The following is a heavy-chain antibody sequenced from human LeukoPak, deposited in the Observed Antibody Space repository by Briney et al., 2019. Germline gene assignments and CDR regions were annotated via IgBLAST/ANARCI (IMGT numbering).Heavy chain of an antibody. V-gene: IGHV3-21*01. CDR1: GFTFSSYS. CDR2: ISSSSSYI. J-gene: IGHJ4*02. CDR3: AKDAEMATMYFDY. D-gene: IGHD5-24*01. Sequence: GGTLRLSCSASGFTFSSYSMNWVRQAPGKGLEWVSSISSSSSYIYYADSVKGRFTISRDNAKNSLYLQMNSLSAEDTAVYYCAKDAEMATMYFDYWGQGTLVTVSS.